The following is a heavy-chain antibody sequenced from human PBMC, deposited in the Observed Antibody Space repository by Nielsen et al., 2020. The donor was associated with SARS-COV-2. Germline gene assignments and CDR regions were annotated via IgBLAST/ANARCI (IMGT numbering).Heavy chain of an antibody. V-gene: IGHV1-18*01. Sequence: ASVKVSCKASDYSFSDYGISWVRQAPGQGLEWMGWIRAYTANTNYAQKFQGRVTMTTDTSTSTAYMELRGLRSDDTAVYFCARDSGSYIEDVGFDYWGQGTLVTVSS. CDR2: IRAYTANT. CDR1: DYSFSDYG. CDR3: ARDSGSYIEDVGFDY. D-gene: IGHD1-26*01. J-gene: IGHJ4*02.